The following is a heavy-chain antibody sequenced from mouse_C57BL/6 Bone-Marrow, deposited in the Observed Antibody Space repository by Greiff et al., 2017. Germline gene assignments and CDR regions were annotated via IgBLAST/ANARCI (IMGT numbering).Heavy chain of an antibody. CDR2: FYPGSGSI. V-gene: IGHV1-62-2*01. D-gene: IGHD1-1*01. CDR3: ARHEYYCPGYYFDY. CDR1: GYTFTEYT. J-gene: IGHJ2*01. Sequence: VQGVESGAELVKPGASVKLSCKASGYTFTEYTIHWVKQRSGQGLEWIGWFYPGSGSIKYNEKFKDKATLTADKSSSTVYMELSILTSEYAAVYFCARHEYYCPGYYFDYWGQGTTLTVSS.